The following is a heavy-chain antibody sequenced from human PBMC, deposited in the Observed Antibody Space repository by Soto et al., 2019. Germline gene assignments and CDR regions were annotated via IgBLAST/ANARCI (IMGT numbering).Heavy chain of an antibody. D-gene: IGHD2-2*01. CDR1: GGSISSYY. CDR2: IYYSGST. CDR3: AREYCSSTSCYVNWFDP. J-gene: IGHJ5*02. Sequence: TLSLTCTVSGGSISSYYWSWIRQPPGKGLEWIGYIYYSGSTNYNPSLKSRVTISVDTSKNQFSLKLSSVTAADTAVYYCAREYCSSTSCYVNWFDPWGQGTLVTVSS. V-gene: IGHV4-59*01.